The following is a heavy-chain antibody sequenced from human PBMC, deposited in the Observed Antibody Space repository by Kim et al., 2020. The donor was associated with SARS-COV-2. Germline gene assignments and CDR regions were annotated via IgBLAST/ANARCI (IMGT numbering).Heavy chain of an antibody. CDR1: GFIFSSSG. J-gene: IGHJ4*02. CDR2: IWYDGSNK. V-gene: IGHV3-33*01. Sequence: GGSLRLSCAASGFIFSSSGMHWVRQAPGKGLEWVAVIWYDGSNKYYADSVKGRFTISRDNSKNTLSLQMNSLRAEDTAVYYCARGGPLAGPNLDYWGQGTLGTVSP. CDR3: ARGGPLAGPNLDY.